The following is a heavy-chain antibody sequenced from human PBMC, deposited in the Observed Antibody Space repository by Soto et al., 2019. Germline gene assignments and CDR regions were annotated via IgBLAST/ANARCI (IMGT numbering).Heavy chain of an antibody. J-gene: IGHJ4*02. CDR3: AKDLREQELVYYFDY. CDR2: ISGSGGST. D-gene: IGHD6-13*01. Sequence: EVQLLESGGGLVQPGGSLRLSCAASGFTFSIYAMSWVRQAPGKGLEWVSAISGSGGSTYYADSVKGRFTISRDNSKNTVYLQMKSLRAEDTAVYYCAKDLREQELVYYFDYWGQGTLVTVSS. V-gene: IGHV3-23*01. CDR1: GFTFSIYA.